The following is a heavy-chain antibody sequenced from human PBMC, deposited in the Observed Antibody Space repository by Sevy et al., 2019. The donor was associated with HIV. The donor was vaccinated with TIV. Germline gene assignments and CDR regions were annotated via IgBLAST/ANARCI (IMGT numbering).Heavy chain of an antibody. CDR2: ISYDGSNK. J-gene: IGHJ4*02. Sequence: GGSLRLSCAASGFTFSSYGMHWVRQAPGKGLEWVAVISYDGSNKYYADSVKGRFTISRFNSKHTLYLQMNSLRAEDTAVYYCAKGKMTTNHFDYWGQGTLVTVSS. CDR1: GFTFSSYG. D-gene: IGHD4-17*01. V-gene: IGHV3-30*18. CDR3: AKGKMTTNHFDY.